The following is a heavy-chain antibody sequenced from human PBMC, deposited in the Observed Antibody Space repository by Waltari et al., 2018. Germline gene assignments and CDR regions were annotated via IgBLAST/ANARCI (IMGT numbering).Heavy chain of an antibody. D-gene: IGHD2-2*01. J-gene: IGHJ4*02. V-gene: IGHV1-69*06. CDR3: AGRYCSSTSCYDDYYFDY. CDR2: IIPIFGTA. CDR1: GGTFSSYA. Sequence: QVQLVQSGAEVKKPGSSVKVSCKASGGTFSSYAISWVRQAPGQGLEGMGGIIPIFGTANHAQKFQGRVTITADKSTSTAYMELSSLRSEDTAVYYCAGRYCSSTSCYDDYYFDYWGQGTLVTVSS.